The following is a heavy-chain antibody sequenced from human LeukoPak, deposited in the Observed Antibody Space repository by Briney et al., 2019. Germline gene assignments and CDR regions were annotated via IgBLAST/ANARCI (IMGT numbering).Heavy chain of an antibody. CDR3: ARVSTAVSLAIDY. CDR2: ISGSSYYI. D-gene: IGHD6-13*01. CDR1: GFTFSDHY. Sequence: GGSLRLSCAASGFTFSDHYMFWIRQAPGKGLEWVAHISGSSYYIDYGDSVKGRFTISRDNTKNSLYLQMNSLRAEDTAVYYCARVSTAVSLAIDYWGQGTLVTVST. V-gene: IGHV3-11*06. J-gene: IGHJ4*02.